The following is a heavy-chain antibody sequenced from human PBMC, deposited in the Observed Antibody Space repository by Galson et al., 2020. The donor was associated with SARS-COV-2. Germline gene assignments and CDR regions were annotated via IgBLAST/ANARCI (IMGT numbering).Heavy chain of an antibody. Sequence: SLMISCVACGITTTPYSMSWVRQAPGRGLEWVSSNSTSGRSTSQAASVRGRFTISRDFSKYTLYLQMNSLSDADTAVYYCAKGSLWLGEVLFDVWGQGTAVTVAS. CDR2: NSTSGRST. J-gene: IGHJ3*01. CDR1: GITTTPYS. CDR3: AKGSLWLGEVLFDV. D-gene: IGHD3-16*01. V-gene: IGHV3-23*01.